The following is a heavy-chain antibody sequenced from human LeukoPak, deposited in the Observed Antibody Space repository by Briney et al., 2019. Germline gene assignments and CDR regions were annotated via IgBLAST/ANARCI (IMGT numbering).Heavy chain of an antibody. J-gene: IGHJ4*02. CDR3: AKGRLVPDY. V-gene: IGHV3-23*01. Sequence: GGSLRLSCAASGFTFSSFAMSWVRQAPGKGLEWVATISGSDGRTYYADSVRGRFTISRDNSKNTLYLQMNSLRAEDTAVYYCAKGRLVPDYWGQGILVTVSS. D-gene: IGHD3-9*01. CDR1: GFTFSSFA. CDR2: ISGSDGRT.